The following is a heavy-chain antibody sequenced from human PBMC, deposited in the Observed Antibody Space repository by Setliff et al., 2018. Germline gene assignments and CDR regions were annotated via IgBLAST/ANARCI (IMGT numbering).Heavy chain of an antibody. V-gene: IGHV4-39*07. CDR3: ASGYNFWSGYFVVAESYQY. CDR2: VYYTGTT. CDR1: GVSITSYNYF. Sequence: SETLSLTCTVSGVSITSYNYFWGWIRQPPGRGLGWIGSVYYTGTTSYNPSLKSRLTMSLDTSKNQLSLGLTSVTAADTAIYYCASGYNFWSGYFVVAESYQYWGQGTLVTVSS. D-gene: IGHD3-3*01. J-gene: IGHJ1*01.